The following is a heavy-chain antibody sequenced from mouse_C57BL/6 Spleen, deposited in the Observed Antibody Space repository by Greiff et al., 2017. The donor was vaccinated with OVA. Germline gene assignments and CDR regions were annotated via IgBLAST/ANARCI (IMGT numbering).Heavy chain of an antibody. Sequence: EVHLVESGGGLVKPGGSLKLSCAASGFTFSSYAMSWVRQTPEKRLEWVATISDGGSYTYYPDNVKGRFTISRDNAKNNLYLQMSHLKSEDTAMYYCARDQDSAWFAYWGQGTLVTVSA. V-gene: IGHV5-4*01. CDR2: ISDGGSYT. D-gene: IGHD3-1*01. J-gene: IGHJ3*01. CDR1: GFTFSSYA. CDR3: ARDQDSAWFAY.